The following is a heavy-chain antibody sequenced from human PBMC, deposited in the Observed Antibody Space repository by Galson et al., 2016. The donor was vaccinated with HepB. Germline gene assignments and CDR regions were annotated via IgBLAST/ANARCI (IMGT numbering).Heavy chain of an antibody. V-gene: IGHV1-2*04. CDR1: GYTFSGDY. Sequence: SVKVSCKASGYTFSGDYIHWVRQAPGQGLEWMGWINPNSGGTKVAQKFQGWVTMTRDTSISTAYMELSRLKSEDTAVYFCARILTGGGVDYWGQGTLVTVSS. J-gene: IGHJ4*02. CDR3: ARILTGGGVDY. D-gene: IGHD1-1*01. CDR2: INPNSGGT.